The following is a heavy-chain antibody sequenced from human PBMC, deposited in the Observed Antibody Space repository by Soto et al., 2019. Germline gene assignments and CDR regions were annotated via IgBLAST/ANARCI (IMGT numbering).Heavy chain of an antibody. CDR2: ISGSSSTI. Sequence: GGSLRLSCAASGFSFSVYSMNWVRQAPGKGLEWVSYISGSSSTIYYADSVKGRFTISRDSAKNSLYLQLSSLRDEDTAIYYCARESSGYPDSWGQGTLVTVSS. CDR3: ARESSGYPDS. J-gene: IGHJ4*02. CDR1: GFSFSVYS. D-gene: IGHD3-22*01. V-gene: IGHV3-48*02.